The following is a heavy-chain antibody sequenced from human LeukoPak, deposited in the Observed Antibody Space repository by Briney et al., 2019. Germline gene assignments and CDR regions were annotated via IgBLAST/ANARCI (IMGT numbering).Heavy chain of an antibody. CDR3: ARGRGAVDTAMTYFDY. V-gene: IGHV1-69*13. J-gene: IGHJ4*02. CDR1: GGTFSSYA. Sequence: SVKVSCKASGGTFSSYAISWVRQAPGQGLEWMGGIIPIFGTANYAQKFQGRVTITADESTSTAYMELSSLRSEDTAVYYCARGRGAVDTAMTYFDYWGQGTLVTVSS. D-gene: IGHD5-18*01. CDR2: IIPIFGTA.